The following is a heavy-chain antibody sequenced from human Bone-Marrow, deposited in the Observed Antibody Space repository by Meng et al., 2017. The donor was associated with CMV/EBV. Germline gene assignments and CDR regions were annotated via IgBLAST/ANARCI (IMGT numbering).Heavy chain of an antibody. Sequence: GGSLRLSCAASGFTFSSYSMNWVRQAPGKGLEWVSSISSSSSYIYYADSVKGRFTISRDNAKNSLYLQMNSLRAEDTAVYYCARDYGRLGELSSGKNYYYYGMDVWGQGTTVTFSS. CDR1: GFTFSSYS. CDR3: ARDYGRLGELSSGKNYYYYGMDV. J-gene: IGHJ6*02. V-gene: IGHV3-21*01. CDR2: ISSSSSYI. D-gene: IGHD3-16*02.